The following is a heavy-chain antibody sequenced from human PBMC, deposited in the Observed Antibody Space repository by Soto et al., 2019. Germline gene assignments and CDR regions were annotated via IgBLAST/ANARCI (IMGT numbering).Heavy chain of an antibody. CDR3: GRGGIAAAGTGWGNWFDR. CDR2: ISPILGKA. CDR1: GGTFSSYI. Sequence: QVQLVQSGAEVKKPGSSVKVSCKASGGTFSSYIINWVRQAPGQGLEWMGRISPILGKANYAQKFQGRVTITADKSTSTAYMELSSLRSEDTAVYYCGRGGIAAAGTGWGNWFDRWGQGTLVTVSS. D-gene: IGHD6-13*01. V-gene: IGHV1-69*08. J-gene: IGHJ5*02.